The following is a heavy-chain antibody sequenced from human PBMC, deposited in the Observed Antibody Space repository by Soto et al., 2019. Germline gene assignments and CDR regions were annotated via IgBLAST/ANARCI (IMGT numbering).Heavy chain of an antibody. CDR1: GDTFNSYL. J-gene: IGHJ4*02. CDR2: IIPIIRVT. CDR3: ARQSLGAKGEDD. Sequence: QVQLVQSGAEVKRPGSSVKVSCESSGDTFNSYLISWVRQAPGQGLEWMGGIIPIIRVTHYAQRCQGRVTISALSSTGTCYMESTNLGSEAPALYYSARQSLGAKGEDDWRQGTLVTLSS. V-gene: IGHV1-69*17. D-gene: IGHD3-16*01.